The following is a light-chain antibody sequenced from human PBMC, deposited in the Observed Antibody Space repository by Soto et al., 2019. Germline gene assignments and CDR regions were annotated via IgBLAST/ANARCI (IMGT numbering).Light chain of an antibody. J-gene: IGKJ4*01. CDR2: AAS. CDR3: QQANSFPLT. V-gene: IGKV1D-12*01. Sequence: DIQMTPSPSSVSASVGDIVTITCRASQDIGSWLAWFQQKPVKAPKLLIYAASSLQSGVTSRFSGSGSGADFTLTISRLQPEDYATYYCQQANSFPLTYGGGTKVEIK. CDR1: QDIGSW.